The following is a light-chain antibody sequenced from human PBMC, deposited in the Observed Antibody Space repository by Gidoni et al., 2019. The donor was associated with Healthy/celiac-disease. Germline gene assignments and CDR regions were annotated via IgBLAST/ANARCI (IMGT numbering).Light chain of an antibody. CDR3: QSYDSSLSGWV. V-gene: IGLV1-40*01. CDR2: GNS. J-gene: IGLJ3*02. CDR1: SSNIGTGYG. Sequence: QSVLTQPPSAAGAPGQRVTISCTGSSSNIGTGYGVHCYQQLPGTAPNRLIYGNSNRPAGVPDRFSGSKSGTSASLASTGLQAEDEADYYCQSYDSSLSGWVFGGGTKLTVL.